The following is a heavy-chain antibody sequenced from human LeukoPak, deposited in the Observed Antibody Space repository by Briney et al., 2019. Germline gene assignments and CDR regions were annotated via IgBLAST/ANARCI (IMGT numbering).Heavy chain of an antibody. J-gene: IGHJ4*02. CDR3: AKYRGDNFGAYDY. CDR2: ISGSGGDT. CDR1: GFTFSNYA. Sequence: GGSLRLSCAASGFTFSNYAMSWVRQAPGKGLEWVSAISGSGGDTYYADSVKGRFTISRDNSKNTLYVQLNSLRAEDTAVYHCAKYRGDNFGAYDYWGQGTLVTVSS. D-gene: IGHD4-23*01. V-gene: IGHV3-23*01.